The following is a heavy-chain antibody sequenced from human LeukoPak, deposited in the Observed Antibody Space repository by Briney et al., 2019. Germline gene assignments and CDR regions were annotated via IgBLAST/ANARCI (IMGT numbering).Heavy chain of an antibody. Sequence: SETLSLTCAVYIDSFSNYHWNWIRQTPAKGMEWIGEVNESGGTNISPSLRSRVILSVDTSKNQFSLKLISVTVADTAVYYCARAYIVWGDFDYWGQGTLVTVSS. CDR2: VNESGGT. J-gene: IGHJ4*02. CDR3: ARAYIVWGDFDY. V-gene: IGHV4-34*01. D-gene: IGHD2-21*01. CDR1: IDSFSNYH.